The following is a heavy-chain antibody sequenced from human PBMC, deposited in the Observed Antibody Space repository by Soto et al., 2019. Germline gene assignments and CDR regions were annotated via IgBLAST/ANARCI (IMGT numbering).Heavy chain of an antibody. CDR2: INHSGST. D-gene: IGHD5-12*01. V-gene: IGHV4-34*01. Sequence: PSETLSLTSAAYGGSFRGYYWSGIRQPPGKGLEWIGEINHSGSTNYNPSLKSRVTISVDTSKNQFSLKLSSVTAADTAVYYCARGFRRWLQSLYYFDYWGQGTLVTVS. CDR3: ARGFRRWLQSLYYFDY. J-gene: IGHJ4*02. CDR1: GGSFRGYY.